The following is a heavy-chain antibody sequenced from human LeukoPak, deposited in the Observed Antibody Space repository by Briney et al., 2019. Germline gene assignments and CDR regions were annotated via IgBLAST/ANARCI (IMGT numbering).Heavy chain of an antibody. CDR1: GGSISSYY. J-gene: IGHJ5*02. CDR3: ARGSGVVPAAMSRYSGYDFKLRYNWFDP. V-gene: IGHV4-59*01. D-gene: IGHD2-2*01. Sequence: SETLSLTCTVSGGSISSYYWSWIRQPPGKGLEWIGYIYYSGSTNYNPSLKSRVTISVDTSKNQFSLKLSSVTAADTAVYYCARGSGVVPAAMSRYSGYDFKLRYNWFDPWGQGTLVTVSS. CDR2: IYYSGST.